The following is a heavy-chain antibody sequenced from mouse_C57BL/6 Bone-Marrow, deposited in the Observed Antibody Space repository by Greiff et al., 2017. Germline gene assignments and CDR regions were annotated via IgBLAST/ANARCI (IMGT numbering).Heavy chain of an antibody. D-gene: IGHD2-1*01. CDR1: GFTFSSYT. V-gene: IGHV5-9*01. J-gene: IGHJ3*01. Sequence: EVMLVESGGGLVKPGGSLKLSCAASGFTFSSYTMSWVRQTPEKRLEWVATISGGGGNTYYPDSVKGRFTISRDNAKNTLYLQMSSLRSEDTALYYCARRNYGWFAYWGQGTLVTVSA. CDR3: ARRNYGWFAY. CDR2: ISGGGGNT.